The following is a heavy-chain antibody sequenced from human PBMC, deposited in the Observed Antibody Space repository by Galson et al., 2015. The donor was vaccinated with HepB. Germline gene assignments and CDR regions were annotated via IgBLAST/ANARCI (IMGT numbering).Heavy chain of an antibody. D-gene: IGHD6-19*01. Sequence: ETLSLTCTVSGDSISSNTHYWGWIRLPPGKGLEWIGNIFYSGSTYYNPSLKSRVTMSVDTSKNQFSLNLRSVTAADTALYYCARLLGSSGWPVDNWGQGTLVTVSS. J-gene: IGHJ4*02. V-gene: IGHV4-39*01. CDR2: IFYSGST. CDR1: GDSISSNTHY. CDR3: ARLLGSSGWPVDN.